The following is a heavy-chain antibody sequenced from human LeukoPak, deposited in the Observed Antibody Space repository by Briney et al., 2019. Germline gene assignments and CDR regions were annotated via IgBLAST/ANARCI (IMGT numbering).Heavy chain of an antibody. Sequence: SETLSLTCTVSGGSISSYYWSWIRQPPGRGLEWIGYIYYSGSTNYNPSLKSRVTISVGTSTNQFSLKLSSVTAADTAVYYCARRVERATISRDYFDYWGQGTLVTVSS. J-gene: IGHJ4*02. D-gene: IGHD5-24*01. CDR2: IYYSGST. CDR1: GGSISSYY. V-gene: IGHV4-59*08. CDR3: ARRVERATISRDYFDY.